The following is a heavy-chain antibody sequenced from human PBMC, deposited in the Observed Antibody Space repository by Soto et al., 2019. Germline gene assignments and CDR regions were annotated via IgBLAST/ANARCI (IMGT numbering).Heavy chain of an antibody. J-gene: IGHJ4*02. CDR3: ARGLFGIYYFDY. CDR1: GGSISSGGYS. D-gene: IGHD3-10*02. Sequence: QLQLQESGSGLVKPSQTLSLTCAVSGGSISSGGYSWSWIRQLPGKGLEWIGYIYHSGSTYYNPSHKSRVTISVDRSKNQFSLKLSSVTAADTAVYYCARGLFGIYYFDYWGQGNLVTVSS. CDR2: IYHSGST. V-gene: IGHV4-30-2*01.